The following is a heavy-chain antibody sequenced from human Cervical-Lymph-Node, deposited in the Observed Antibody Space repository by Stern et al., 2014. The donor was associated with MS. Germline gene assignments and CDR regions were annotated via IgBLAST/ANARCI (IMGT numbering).Heavy chain of an antibody. CDR3: AKTSGVVYSYLEDY. CDR2: ISGSGGST. V-gene: IGHV3-23*04. Sequence: VQLVESGGGLVQPGGSLRLSCAVSGFTFSSYAMSWVRQAPGKGLEWVSAISGSGGSTYYADSVKGRVTIYRDNSKNTLYLQMNSLRAEDTAVYYCAKTSGVVYSYLEDYWGQGTLVTVSS. D-gene: IGHD5-18*01. J-gene: IGHJ4*02. CDR1: GFTFSSYA.